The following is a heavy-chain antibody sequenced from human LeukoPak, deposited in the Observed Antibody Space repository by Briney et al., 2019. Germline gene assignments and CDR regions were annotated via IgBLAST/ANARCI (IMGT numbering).Heavy chain of an antibody. Sequence: SETLSLTCTVSGGSISSYYWSWVRQPPGKGLEWIGYIYYSGSTNYNPSLKSRVTISVDTSKNKFSLKLTSLTAADTAVYYCVRHLSAGRPAFDIWGQGTMVTVSS. J-gene: IGHJ3*02. V-gene: IGHV4-59*08. D-gene: IGHD2-15*01. CDR1: GGSISSYY. CDR3: VRHLSAGRPAFDI. CDR2: IYYSGST.